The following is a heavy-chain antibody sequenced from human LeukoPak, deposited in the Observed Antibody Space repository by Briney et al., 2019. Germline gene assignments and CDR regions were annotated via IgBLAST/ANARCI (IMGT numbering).Heavy chain of an antibody. Sequence: GGSLRLSCTASGFTFGDYAMSWVRQAPGKGLEWVGFIRSKAYGGTTEYAASVKGRFTISRDDSKSIAYLQMNSLKTEDTAVYYCTRSILTGYHDDAFDIWGQGTMVTVSS. D-gene: IGHD3-9*01. CDR1: GFTFGDYA. CDR2: IRSKAYGGTT. J-gene: IGHJ3*02. V-gene: IGHV3-49*04. CDR3: TRSILTGYHDDAFDI.